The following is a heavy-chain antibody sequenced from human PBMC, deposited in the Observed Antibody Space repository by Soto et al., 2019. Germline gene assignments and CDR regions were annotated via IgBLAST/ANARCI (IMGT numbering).Heavy chain of an antibody. CDR2: ISWDGGST. V-gene: IGHV3-43*01. D-gene: IGHD1-26*01. Sequence: GGSLRLSCAASGFTFDDYTMHWVRQAPGKGLEWVSLISWDGGSTYYADSVKGRFTISRDNSKNSLYLQMNSLRTEDTALYYCAKDISSGSPNGMDVWGQGTTVTVSS. J-gene: IGHJ6*02. CDR1: GFTFDDYT. CDR3: AKDISSGSPNGMDV.